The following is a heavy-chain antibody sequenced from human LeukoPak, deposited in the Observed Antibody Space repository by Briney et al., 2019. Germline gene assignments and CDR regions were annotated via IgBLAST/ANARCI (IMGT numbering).Heavy chain of an antibody. J-gene: IGHJ4*02. D-gene: IGHD6-13*01. V-gene: IGHV3-48*01. CDR1: GLTFRQYN. Sequence: GGSLRLSCAPSGLTFRQYNMHWLRQAPGKGREWVAYMSRSSTILYYADSVKGRFTVSRDNAKNSLYLQINRLRAHHTAVYYCARKGLAAAGTVDYWGQGTLVTVSS. CDR2: MSRSSTIL. CDR3: ARKGLAAAGTVDY.